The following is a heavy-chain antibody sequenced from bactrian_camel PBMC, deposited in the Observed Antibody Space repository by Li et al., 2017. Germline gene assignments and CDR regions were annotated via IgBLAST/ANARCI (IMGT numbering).Heavy chain of an antibody. J-gene: IGHJ4*01. CDR1: GFTFSSYE. V-gene: IGHV3S40*01. Sequence: VQLVESGGGVVHYGGSLRLSCAASGFTFSSYEMRWIRQAAGKGLEGVSQINSGRATTYYADSVKGRFTISRDYAKGTLDLQMNDLKPEDTAVYYCAADPLRCSWYPVEASYWGQGTQVTVSS. CDR3: AADPLRCSWYPVEASY. CDR2: INSGRATT. D-gene: IGHD6*01.